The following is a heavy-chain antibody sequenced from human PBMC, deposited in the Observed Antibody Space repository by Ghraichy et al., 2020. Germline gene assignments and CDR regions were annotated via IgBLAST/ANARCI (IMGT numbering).Heavy chain of an antibody. CDR3: ARGTGREAFDI. J-gene: IGHJ3*02. D-gene: IGHD3/OR15-3a*01. V-gene: IGHV4-39*02. Sequence: ESLNISCIVSGGSISSSAHYWGWMRQPPGKGLEWIGIIYYSGSTYYNPSLKSRVTISVDTSKNHLSLKLTSVTAADTAVYYCARGTGREAFDIRGQGTMVTVS. CDR1: GGSISSSAHY. CDR2: IYYSGST.